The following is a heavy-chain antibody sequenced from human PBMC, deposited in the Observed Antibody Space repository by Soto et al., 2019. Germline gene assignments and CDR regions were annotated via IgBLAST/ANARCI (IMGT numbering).Heavy chain of an antibody. D-gene: IGHD1-7*01. CDR1: AFTLSKFV. J-gene: IGHJ6*02. V-gene: IGHV3-30-3*01. CDR2: TSNDGSNT. Sequence: QVQVVESGGGVVQPGTSLRLSCAASAFTLSKFVMHWVRQAPGRGLEWVAVTSNDGSNTFYADSVKGRFTISRDNSKNTVYLQMNSLRTEDTAVYYCARGNLDFWGQGTTVTVSS. CDR3: ARGNLDF.